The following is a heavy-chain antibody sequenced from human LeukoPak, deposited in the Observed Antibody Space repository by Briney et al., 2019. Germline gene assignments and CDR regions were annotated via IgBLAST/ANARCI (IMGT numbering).Heavy chain of an antibody. Sequence: ASVKVSCKASGYTFTSYGISWVRQAPGQGLEWMGIINPSGGSTSYAQKFQGRVTMTRDTSTSTVYMELSSLRSEDTAVYYCARERITMVRGQNKKNWFDPWGQGTLVTVSS. V-gene: IGHV1-46*01. CDR3: ARERITMVRGQNKKNWFDP. D-gene: IGHD3-10*01. CDR1: GYTFTSYG. CDR2: INPSGGST. J-gene: IGHJ5*02.